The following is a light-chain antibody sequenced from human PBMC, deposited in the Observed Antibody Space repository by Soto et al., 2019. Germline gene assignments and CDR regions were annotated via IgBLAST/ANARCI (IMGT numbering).Light chain of an antibody. V-gene: IGLV2-14*01. CDR3: TSYTSTTTLV. Sequence: QSALTQPASVSGSPGQSLTISCTGTSNDIGANNYVSWYQHHPGKAPKILIYEAANRPSGVSHRFSGSKSGNTASLTISGLQAEDEADYFCTSYTSTTTLVFGGGTKVTVL. J-gene: IGLJ2*01. CDR1: SNDIGANNY. CDR2: EAA.